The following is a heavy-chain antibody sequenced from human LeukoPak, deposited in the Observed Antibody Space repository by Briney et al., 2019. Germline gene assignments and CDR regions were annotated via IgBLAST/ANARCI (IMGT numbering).Heavy chain of an antibody. CDR1: GGSISSYY. CDR3: ARVETIFGVVSDAFDI. J-gene: IGHJ3*02. D-gene: IGHD3-3*01. CDR2: IYYSGST. V-gene: IGHV4-59*01. Sequence: SETLSLTCTVSGGSISSYYWSWIRPPPGKGLEWIGYIYYSGSTNYNPSLKSRVTISVDTSKNQFSLKLSSVTAADTAVYYCARVETIFGVVSDAFDIWGQGTMVTVSS.